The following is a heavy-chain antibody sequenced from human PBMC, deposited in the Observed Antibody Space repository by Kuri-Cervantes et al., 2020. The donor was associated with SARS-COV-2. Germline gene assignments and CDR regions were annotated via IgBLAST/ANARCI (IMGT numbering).Heavy chain of an antibody. D-gene: IGHD6-13*01. CDR2: INSDGSST. V-gene: IGHV3-74*01. Sequence: GESLKISCAASGFTFSSYWMHWVRQAPGKGLVWVSRINSDGSSTSYADSVKGRFTISRDNAKNSLYLQMNSLRAEDTALYYCAKDTGSSWYFWYYWGQGTLVTVSS. CDR3: AKDTGSSWYFWYY. J-gene: IGHJ4*02. CDR1: GFTFSSYW.